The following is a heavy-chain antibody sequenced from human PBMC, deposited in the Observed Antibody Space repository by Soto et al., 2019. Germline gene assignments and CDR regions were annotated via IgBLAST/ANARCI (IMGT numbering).Heavy chain of an antibody. CDR1: GGSVSSGSYY. CDR2: IYYSGST. CDR3: ARGGGVCSSTSCYSYDYGMDG. V-gene: IGHV4-61*01. D-gene: IGHD2-2*02. J-gene: IGHJ6*02. Sequence: QVQLQESGPGLVKPSETLSLTCTVSGGSVSSGSYYWSWIRQPPGKGLEWIGYIYYSGSTNYNPPLKSRVTISVDMSMNRFSFKLSFVTAADTAVYYCARGGGVCSSTSCYSYDYGMDGCGQGTTLTVCS.